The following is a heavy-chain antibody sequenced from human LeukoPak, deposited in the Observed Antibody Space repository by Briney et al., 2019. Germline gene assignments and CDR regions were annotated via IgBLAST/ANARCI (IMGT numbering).Heavy chain of an antibody. J-gene: IGHJ5*02. CDR1: GGSISSYY. CDR2: IFYTGST. D-gene: IGHD2-21*02. V-gene: IGHV4-59*01. CDR3: AGWGLRLDP. Sequence: SETLSLTCSVFGGSISSYYWSWIRQPPGKGLEWIGYIFYTGSTNYNPSLKSRVTISVLTSKNRFSLKLSSVTAADTAVYYCAGWGLRLDPWGQGTLVTVSS.